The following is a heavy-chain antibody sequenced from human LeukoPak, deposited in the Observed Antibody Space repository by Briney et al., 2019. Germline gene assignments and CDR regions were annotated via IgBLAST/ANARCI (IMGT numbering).Heavy chain of an antibody. D-gene: IGHD6-13*01. V-gene: IGHV3-7*03. CDR1: GFIFTKYW. CDR2: INEDGSTK. J-gene: IGHJ4*02. CDR3: ATSVASAGCD. Sequence: GGSLRLSCAASGFIFTKYWMSWVRQAPGKGLEWVANINEDGSTKFYVDSVKGRFSMSRDNAQNSVYLQLNSLRIEDTAVYYFATSVASAGCDWGQGTLVIVSP.